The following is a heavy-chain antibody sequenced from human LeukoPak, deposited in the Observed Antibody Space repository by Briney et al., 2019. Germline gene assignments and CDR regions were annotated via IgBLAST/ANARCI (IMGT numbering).Heavy chain of an antibody. J-gene: IGHJ4*02. D-gene: IGHD3-10*01. CDR2: IIPIFGTA. Sequence: GASVKVSCKASGGTFSSYAISWVRQAPGQGLEWMGGIIPIFGTANYAQKFQGRVTTTTDESTSTAYMELSSLRSEDTAVYYCARALYYGSGAPFDYWGQGTLVTVSS. V-gene: IGHV1-69*05. CDR1: GGTFSSYA. CDR3: ARALYYGSGAPFDY.